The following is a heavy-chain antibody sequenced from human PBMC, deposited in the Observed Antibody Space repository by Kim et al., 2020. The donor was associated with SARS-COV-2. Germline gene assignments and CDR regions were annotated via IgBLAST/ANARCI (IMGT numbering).Heavy chain of an antibody. Sequence: GSLRLSCAASGFTVSSNYMSWLRQAPGKGLQWLSVIYSGNKTYYVHSVKCRFIISSDHSKNTLYLQMSSLRVEDTAVYYCAPNLAASGVVWGQGPLVTV. CDR2: IYSGNKT. D-gene: IGHD6-13*01. CDR3: APNLAASGVV. J-gene: IGHJ4*02. V-gene: IGHV3-66*01. CDR1: GFTVSSNY.